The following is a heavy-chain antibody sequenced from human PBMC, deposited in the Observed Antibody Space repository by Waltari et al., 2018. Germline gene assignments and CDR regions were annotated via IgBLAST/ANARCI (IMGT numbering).Heavy chain of an antibody. J-gene: IGHJ4*02. V-gene: IGHV3-7*03. D-gene: IGHD6-13*01. Sequence: EAQQVESGGDLVQPGGSLGLSCVVPGFPRSNYWMGWVRQAPGKGLEWVANINKDGNATYYVDSVRGRFTISKDDAKNSVYLQMNSLKVEDTAVYYCIRDYGSPYWGQGTLVTVSS. CDR3: IRDYGSPY. CDR2: INKDGNAT. CDR1: GFPRSNYW.